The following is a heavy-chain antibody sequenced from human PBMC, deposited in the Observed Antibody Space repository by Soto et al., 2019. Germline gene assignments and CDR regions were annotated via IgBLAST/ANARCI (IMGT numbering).Heavy chain of an antibody. CDR3: ARDPMIGTTDYGLDV. V-gene: IGHV3-74*01. D-gene: IGHD1-7*01. CDR1: GFTFSTYW. Sequence: EVQLVESGGGLVQPGGSLRLSCAASGFTFSTYWMHWVRQPPGKGLVWVSRINNDGSNTAYADYVKGRFTTSRDNAQSTLYLQMNSLRAEDTAVYYCARDPMIGTTDYGLDVWGQGTTVSVSS. CDR2: INNDGSNT. J-gene: IGHJ6*02.